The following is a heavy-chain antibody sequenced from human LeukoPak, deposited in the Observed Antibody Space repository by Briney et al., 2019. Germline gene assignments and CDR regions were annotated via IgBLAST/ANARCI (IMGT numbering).Heavy chain of an antibody. Sequence: GGSLRLSCAASGFTVSSNYMSWVRQAPGKGLEWVSVIYSGGSTSYADSVKGRFTISRDNSKNTLSLQMNSLRAEDTAVYYCARGSGIVGAGYLFDYWGQGTLVAVSS. D-gene: IGHD1-26*01. J-gene: IGHJ4*02. CDR3: ARGSGIVGAGYLFDY. CDR1: GFTVSSNY. CDR2: IYSGGST. V-gene: IGHV3-66*01.